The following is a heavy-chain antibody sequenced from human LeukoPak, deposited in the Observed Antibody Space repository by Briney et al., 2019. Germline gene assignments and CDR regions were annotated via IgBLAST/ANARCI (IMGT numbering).Heavy chain of an antibody. D-gene: IGHD3-22*01. CDR1: GYTFTSYG. CDR2: ISAYNGNT. CDR3: ARGPRGITMIVVAPMNWFDP. V-gene: IGHV1-18*01. J-gene: IGHJ5*02. Sequence: ASVKVSCKASGYTFTSYGISWVRQAPGQGLEWMGWISAYNGNTNYAQKLRGRVTMTTDTSTSTAYMELRSLRSDDTAVYYCARGPRGITMIVVAPMNWFDPWGQGTLVTVSS.